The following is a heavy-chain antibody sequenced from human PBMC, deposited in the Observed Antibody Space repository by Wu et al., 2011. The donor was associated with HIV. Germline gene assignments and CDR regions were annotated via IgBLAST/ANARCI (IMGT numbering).Heavy chain of an antibody. CDR2: IIPNSGTT. Sequence: QVLLVQSGAEVKTPGSSVKVSCKASGDSLTKYAFSWVRQAPGQGLEWMGGIIPNSGTTNYARKFQGRVMVSADRSTTTVHMGLRSLRSEDTAVYYCARSGEAAEYYYYYMNVWGKGTTVTVXS. CDR1: GDSLTKYA. CDR3: ARSGEAAEYYYYYMNV. V-gene: IGHV1-69*14. J-gene: IGHJ6*03. D-gene: IGHD6-13*01.